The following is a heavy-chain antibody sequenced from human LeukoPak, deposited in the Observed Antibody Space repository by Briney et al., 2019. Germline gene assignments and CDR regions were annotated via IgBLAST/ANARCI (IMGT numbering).Heavy chain of an antibody. D-gene: IGHD3-3*01. V-gene: IGHV4-61*02. J-gene: IGHJ5*02. CDR2: FYNSGRT. CDR1: GGSISSDLYY. Sequence: SETLSLTCTVSGGSISSDLYYWSWIRQPAGKGLEWIGRFYNSGRTNFNPSLKSRVTISADTSKNQFSLKLRSVTAADTAVYYCARGDLKSDWFDPWGQGTLVIVST. CDR3: ARGDLKSDWFDP.